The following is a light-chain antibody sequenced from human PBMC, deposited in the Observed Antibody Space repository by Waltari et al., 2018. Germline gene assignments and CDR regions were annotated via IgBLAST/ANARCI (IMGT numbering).Light chain of an antibody. J-gene: IGLJ1*01. CDR3: NSRDSRGHPLV. CDR2: GQN. V-gene: IGLV3-19*01. CDR1: SLRYYY. Sequence: SSELTQDPVVSVALGQTVRITCQGDSLRYYYAKWSHQKPGQAPVLVMYGQNNRPSGIPDRFSGSYSGTTASLIITGAQAEDEGDYYCNSRDSRGHPLVFGTGTKVTVL.